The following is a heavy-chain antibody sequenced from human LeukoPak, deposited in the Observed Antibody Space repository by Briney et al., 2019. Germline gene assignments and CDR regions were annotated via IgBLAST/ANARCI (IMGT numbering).Heavy chain of an antibody. Sequence: PSETLSLTWTVSGGSISSYDWSWIRQPPGKGLEWIGYIYYSGSTNYNPPLKSRVTISVDTSKNQFSLKLSSVTAADTAVYYCARHEEQLWAWFDPWGQGTLVTVSS. CDR3: ARHEEQLWAWFDP. CDR2: IYYSGST. V-gene: IGHV4-59*08. D-gene: IGHD5-18*01. CDR1: GGSISSYD. J-gene: IGHJ5*02.